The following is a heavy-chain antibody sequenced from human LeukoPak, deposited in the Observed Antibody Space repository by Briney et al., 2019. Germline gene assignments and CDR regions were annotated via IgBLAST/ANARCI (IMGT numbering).Heavy chain of an antibody. Sequence: PGGSLRLSCAASGFTFSSYAMSWVRQAPGKGLEWVSAISGSGGSTYYADSVKGRFTISRDNSKDTLYLQMNSLRAEDTAVYYCAKDPSDIVVVVAATPFDYWGQGTPVTVSS. CDR1: GFTFSSYA. CDR2: ISGSGGST. J-gene: IGHJ4*02. CDR3: AKDPSDIVVVVAATPFDY. V-gene: IGHV3-23*01. D-gene: IGHD2-15*01.